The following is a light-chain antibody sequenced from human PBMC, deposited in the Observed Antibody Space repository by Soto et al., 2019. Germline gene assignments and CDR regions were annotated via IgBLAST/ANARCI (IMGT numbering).Light chain of an antibody. CDR1: QDLSNY. CDR2: AAS. CDR3: QNYNGAPWT. V-gene: IGKV1-27*01. Sequence: DSQMTQSPSSLSASVGDRVTITCRASQDLSNYLAWYQQKPGKVPKLLIYAASTLHSGVPSRFSGSGSGTDFTLTISGLQPEDVANYYCQNYNGAPWTFGQGTKVEIK. J-gene: IGKJ1*01.